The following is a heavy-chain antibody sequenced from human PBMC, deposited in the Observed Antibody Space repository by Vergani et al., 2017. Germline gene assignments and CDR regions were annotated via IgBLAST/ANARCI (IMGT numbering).Heavy chain of an antibody. J-gene: IGHJ1*01. CDR1: GFTFSTYS. V-gene: IGHV3-48*02. Sequence: EVRLVESGGGLVQPGGSLRLSCAASGFTFSTYSLNWVRQAPGKGLDWVSYISTSSSTIYYADSVKGRFTISRDNAKDSLFLQMNSLKDEDTAVYYCTTAWGLYYLHGEYFQYWGRGTLVSVSS. D-gene: IGHD3-10*01. CDR2: ISTSSSTI. CDR3: TTAWGLYYLHGEYFQY.